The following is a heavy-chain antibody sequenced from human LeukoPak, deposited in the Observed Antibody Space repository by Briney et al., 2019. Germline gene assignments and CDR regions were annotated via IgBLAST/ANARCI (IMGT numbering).Heavy chain of an antibody. D-gene: IGHD5-24*01. Sequence: ASVKVSCKTSGYSFTSYNLHWVRQPPGQRLEWVGIIKPSGGNTNYAQKFQGRVTMTRDTSTSTVYMELSSLKSEDTAVYYCVRVRAGYNDAYDIWGQGTMVTVSS. CDR2: IKPSGGNT. CDR3: VRVRAGYNDAYDI. V-gene: IGHV1-46*01. J-gene: IGHJ3*02. CDR1: GYSFTSYN.